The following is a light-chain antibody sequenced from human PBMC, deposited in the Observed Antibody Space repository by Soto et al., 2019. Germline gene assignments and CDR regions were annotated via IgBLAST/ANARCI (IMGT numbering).Light chain of an antibody. V-gene: IGLV4-69*01. Sequence: QPVLTQSPSASASLGASVKLTCTLNSGHNSYAIAWHQQQPEKGPRYLMKLNSDGSHNKGDGIPDRFSGSSSGAERYLTISSLQSEDEADYYCQTWGTGIQVFGGGTKVTVL. CDR3: QTWGTGIQV. J-gene: IGLJ2*01. CDR2: LNSDGSH. CDR1: SGHNSYA.